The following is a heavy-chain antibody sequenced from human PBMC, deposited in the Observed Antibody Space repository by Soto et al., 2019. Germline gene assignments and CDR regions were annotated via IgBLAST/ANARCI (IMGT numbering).Heavy chain of an antibody. Sequence: SETLSLTCTVSGGSISSSGYYWGWIRQPPGKGLEWIGSIYYSGSTYYNPSLKSRVTISVDTSKNQFSLKLSSVTAADTAVYYCANDSSGWYYFDYWGQGTLVTVS. J-gene: IGHJ4*02. D-gene: IGHD6-19*01. V-gene: IGHV4-39*01. CDR3: ANDSSGWYYFDY. CDR2: IYYSGST. CDR1: GGSISSSGYY.